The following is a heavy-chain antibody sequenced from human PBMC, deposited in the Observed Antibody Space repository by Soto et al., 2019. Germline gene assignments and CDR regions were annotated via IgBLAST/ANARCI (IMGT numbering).Heavy chain of an antibody. V-gene: IGHV1-69*01. CDR2: IIPIFGTA. J-gene: IGHJ4*02. D-gene: IGHD4-4*01. CDR1: GGTFSSYA. Sequence: QVQLVQSGAEVKKPGSSVKVSCKASGGTFSSYAISWVRQAPGQGLEWMGGIIPIFGTANYAQKFQGRVKITADESTSTAYMELSSLCSEETGVYSCARGTVTPRDFDYWGQGTLVTVSS. CDR3: ARGTVTPRDFDY.